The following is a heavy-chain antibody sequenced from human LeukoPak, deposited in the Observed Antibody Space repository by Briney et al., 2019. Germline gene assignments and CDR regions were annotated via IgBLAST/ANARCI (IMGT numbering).Heavy chain of an antibody. CDR2: IYYSGST. Sequence: SETLSLTCTVSGGSISSSSYYWGWIRQPPGKGLEWIGSIYYSGSTYYNPSLKSRVTISVDTSKNQFSLKLSSVTAADTAVYYCARAQWLAGYYYYYMDVWGKGTTVTVSS. D-gene: IGHD6-19*01. J-gene: IGHJ6*03. V-gene: IGHV4-39*07. CDR1: GGSISSSSYY. CDR3: ARAQWLAGYYYYYMDV.